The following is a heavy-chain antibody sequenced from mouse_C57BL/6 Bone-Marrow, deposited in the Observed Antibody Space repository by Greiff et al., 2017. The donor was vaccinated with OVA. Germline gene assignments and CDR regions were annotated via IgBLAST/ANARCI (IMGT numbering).Heavy chain of an antibody. CDR1: GYTFTDYY. CDR2: IYPGSGNT. D-gene: IGHD2-4*01. V-gene: IGHV1-76*01. Sequence: QVQLQQSGAELVRPGASVKLSCKASGYTFTDYYINWVKQRPGQGLEWIARIYPGSGNTYYNEKFKGKATLTAEKSSSTAYMQLSSLTSEDSAVYFCARRERLRRGGFYAMDYWGQGTSVTVSS. CDR3: ARRERLRRGGFYAMDY. J-gene: IGHJ4*01.